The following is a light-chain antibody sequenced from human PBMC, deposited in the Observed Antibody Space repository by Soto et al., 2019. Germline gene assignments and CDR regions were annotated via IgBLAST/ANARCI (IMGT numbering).Light chain of an antibody. V-gene: IGKV3-11*01. CDR1: PSVSSY. Sequence: EIVLTQSPATLSLSPGERATLSCRASPSVSSYLAWYQQKPGQAPRLLIYDASNRATGIPARFSGSGSETDFTLTISSLEPEDFAVYYCQQRNNWPPWTFGQGTKVEIK. CDR2: DAS. CDR3: QQRNNWPPWT. J-gene: IGKJ1*01.